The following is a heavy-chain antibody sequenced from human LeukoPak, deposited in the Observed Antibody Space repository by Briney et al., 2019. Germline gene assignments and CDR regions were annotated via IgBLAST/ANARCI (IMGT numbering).Heavy chain of an antibody. CDR1: VFTFDDYA. D-gene: IGHD3-10*01. CDR3: AKDKFDGSGSYYFDY. V-gene: IGHV3-43D*03. Sequence: PGWSLRLSCAASVFTFDDYALHWVRQAPGKGLEGVSLISWYGGSTYYADSVKGRFTISRDNSNNSLYLQMNSLRAEDTALYYCAKDKFDGSGSYYFDYWGQGTLVTVSS. J-gene: IGHJ4*02. CDR2: ISWYGGST.